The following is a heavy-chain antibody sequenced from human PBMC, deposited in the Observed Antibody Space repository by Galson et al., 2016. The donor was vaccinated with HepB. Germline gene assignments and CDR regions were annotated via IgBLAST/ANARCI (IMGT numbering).Heavy chain of an antibody. V-gene: IGHV3-7*03. D-gene: IGHD3-3*01. J-gene: IGHJ4*02. Sequence: SLRLSCAASGFTFKNYWMSWVRQAPGKGLEWVGNIKHDGSETYYMESLKGRFTISRDNAKKSLYLQMDSLRVEDTAMYYCTRPPEGEWLSGAYWGQGTLVTVFS. CDR3: TRPPEGEWLSGAY. CDR1: GFTFKNYW. CDR2: IKHDGSET.